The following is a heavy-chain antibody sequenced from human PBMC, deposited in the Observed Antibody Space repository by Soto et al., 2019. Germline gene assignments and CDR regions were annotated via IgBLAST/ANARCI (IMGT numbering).Heavy chain of an antibody. CDR2: ISGSGGST. D-gene: IGHD3-22*01. V-gene: IGHV3-23*01. CDR1: GFTFSSYA. J-gene: IGHJ6*02. Sequence: SGGSLRLSCAASGFTFSSYAMSWVRQAPGKGLEWVSAISGSGGSTYYADSVKGRFTISRDNSKNTLYLQMNSLRAEDTAVYYCAKDARNYYDSSGYYIYYYYYGMDVWGQGTTVTVSS. CDR3: AKDARNYYDSSGYYIYYYYYGMDV.